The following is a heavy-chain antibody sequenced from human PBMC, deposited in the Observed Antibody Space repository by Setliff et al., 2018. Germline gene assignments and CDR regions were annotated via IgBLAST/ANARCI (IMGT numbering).Heavy chain of an antibody. CDR2: VNPSGGKT. J-gene: IGHJ5*02. CDR3: ARSPWGDDYDSFYTWFDP. CDR1: GYGFTAHY. V-gene: IGHV1-46*01. D-gene: IGHD3-22*01. Sequence: GASVKVSCKTSGYGFTAHYFHWLRQAPGQGLEWMGIVNPSGGKTTLSQKFQGRVSMTADASTATVYMELHSLTSEDTAIYYCARSPWGDDYDSFYTWFDPWGQGSLVTVSS.